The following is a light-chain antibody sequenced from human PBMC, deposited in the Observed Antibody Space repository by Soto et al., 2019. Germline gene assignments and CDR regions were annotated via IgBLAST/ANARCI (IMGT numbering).Light chain of an antibody. CDR1: QIVSRH. Sequence: EIVLTQCPATVSLSPGERATLSCRASQIVSRHLAWYQQKPGQPPSLLIYDISNRDTGIPARFSGSGSGTDFTLTISSLEPEDSAVYYCQQRSYWPRNTFGQGTKLEIK. CDR3: QQRSYWPRNT. CDR2: DIS. V-gene: IGKV3-11*01. J-gene: IGKJ2*01.